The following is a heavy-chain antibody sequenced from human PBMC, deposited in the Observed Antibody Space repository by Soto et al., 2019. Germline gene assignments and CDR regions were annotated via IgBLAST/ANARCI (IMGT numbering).Heavy chain of an antibody. CDR1: GFTFSSYA. CDR2: ISGSGGNT. J-gene: IGHJ4*02. Sequence: EVPLLESGGGLVQPGKSLRLSCAASGFTFSSYAMNWVRQAPGKGLEWVSVISGSGGNTNYADSVKGRFTISRDNSKNTVFLQMNSLRAEDTAVYYCATESFDYWGQGTLVTVSS. V-gene: IGHV3-23*01. CDR3: ATESFDY.